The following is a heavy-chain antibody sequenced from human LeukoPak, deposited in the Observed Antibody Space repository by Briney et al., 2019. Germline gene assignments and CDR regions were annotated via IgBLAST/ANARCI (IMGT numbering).Heavy chain of an antibody. CDR3: AKLRRGPSRGSNDY. CDR2: ISGSGRGGGT. Sequence: GGSLRLSCGASGFTFSSYGMSWVRQAPGKGLEWVSSISGSGRGGGTNYADSVKGRFTISRDNSKNTLYLQMNSLRAEDTAVYYCAKLRRGPSRGSNDYWGQGTLVTVSS. J-gene: IGHJ4*02. V-gene: IGHV3-23*01. D-gene: IGHD6-13*01. CDR1: GFTFSSYG.